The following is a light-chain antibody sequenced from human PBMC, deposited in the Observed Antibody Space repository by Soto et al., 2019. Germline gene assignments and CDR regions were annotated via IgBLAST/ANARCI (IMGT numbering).Light chain of an antibody. Sequence: QSVLTQPTSVSGSPGQSITISCTGSSSDVGSYNRVSWYQQPPNTAPKLIIYDVSSRPSGVPDRFSGSKSGNTASLTISGLQADDEADYYCNSYTTSSTYGVGTGTKVTVL. J-gene: IGLJ1*01. CDR1: SSDVGSYNR. CDR2: DVS. V-gene: IGLV2-18*02. CDR3: NSYTTSSTYG.